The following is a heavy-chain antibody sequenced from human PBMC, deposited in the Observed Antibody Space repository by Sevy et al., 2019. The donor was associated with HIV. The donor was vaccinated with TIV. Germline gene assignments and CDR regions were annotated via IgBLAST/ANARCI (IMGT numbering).Heavy chain of an antibody. CDR1: GYTFTGDY. CDR2: INPKRGDK. Sequence: ASVKVSCKASGYTFTGDYMHWVRQTPGQGLEWMGWINPKRGDKKSAQRFQGRVTMTRDTSISTAYMELSRLRSDDTAVYYCARAGTLYSGYTYGSIDFWGQGTLVTVSS. J-gene: IGHJ4*02. CDR3: ARAGTLYSGYTYGSIDF. D-gene: IGHD5-18*01. V-gene: IGHV1-2*02.